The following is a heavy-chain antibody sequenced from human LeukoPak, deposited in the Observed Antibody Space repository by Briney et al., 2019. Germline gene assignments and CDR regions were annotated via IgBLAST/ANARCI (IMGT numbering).Heavy chain of an antibody. CDR1: GGSFSGYY. D-gene: IGHD6-6*01. Sequence: PSETLSLTCAVYGGSFSGYYWSWLRQPPGKGLEWLGEINHSGSTNYNTSLKSRVTISVDTSKNQFSLKLSSVTAADTAVYYCASPSSIAANWGQGTLVTVSS. CDR2: INHSGST. V-gene: IGHV4-34*01. J-gene: IGHJ4*02. CDR3: ASPSSIAAN.